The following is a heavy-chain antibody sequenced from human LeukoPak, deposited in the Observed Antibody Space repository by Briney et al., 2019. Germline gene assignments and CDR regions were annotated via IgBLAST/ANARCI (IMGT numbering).Heavy chain of an antibody. CDR2: INHCGST. CDR1: GGSFSGYY. D-gene: IGHD3-22*01. CDR3: ARGTYYYDSSGYYYVLVAGRFGPSDAFDI. V-gene: IGHV4-34*01. J-gene: IGHJ3*02. Sequence: PSETLSLTCAVYGGSFSGYYWSWIRQPPGKGLEWIGEINHCGSTNYNPSLKSRVTISVDTSKNQFSLKLSSVTAADTAVYYCARGTYYYDSSGYYYVLVAGRFGPSDAFDIWGQGTMVTVSS.